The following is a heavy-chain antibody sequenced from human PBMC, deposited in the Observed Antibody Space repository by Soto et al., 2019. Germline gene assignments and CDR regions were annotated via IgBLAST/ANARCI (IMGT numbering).Heavy chain of an antibody. CDR3: ARENDYVGY. V-gene: IGHV4-31*02. CDR2: IYYSGST. D-gene: IGHD4-17*01. CDR1: GGSGSSGGDC. Sequence: SETLSLTWTVSGGSGSSGGDCWSWIRQHPGKGLEWIGYIYYSGSTYYNPSLKSRVTISVDTSKNQFSLKLSSVTAADTAVYYCARENDYVGYSGQATLVTVSS. J-gene: IGHJ4*02.